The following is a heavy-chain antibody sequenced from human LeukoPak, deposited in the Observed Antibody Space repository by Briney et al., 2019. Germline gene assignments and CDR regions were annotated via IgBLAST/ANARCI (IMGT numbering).Heavy chain of an antibody. CDR1: GGSISSSSYY. J-gene: IGHJ4*02. V-gene: IGHV4-39*07. D-gene: IGHD3-10*01. CDR3: ARGPYLGRGVTAIDY. CDR2: INHSGST. Sequence: SETLSLTCTVSGGSISSSSYYWSWIRQPPGKGLEWIGEINHSGSTNYNPSLKSRVTISVDTSKNQFSLKLSSVTAADTAVYYCARGPYLGRGVTAIDYWGQGTLVTVSS.